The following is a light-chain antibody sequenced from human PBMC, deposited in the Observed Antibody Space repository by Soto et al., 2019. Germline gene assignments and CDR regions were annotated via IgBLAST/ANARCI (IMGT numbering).Light chain of an antibody. V-gene: IGKV1-5*01. CDR3: QQYNSYPRT. J-gene: IGKJ1*01. CDR1: QSISSW. Sequence: DIHRTQSPSTLSASVGDRVTITCRASQSISSWLAWYQQKPGKAPKLLIYDASSLESGVPSRFSGSGSGTEFTLTISSLQPDDFATYYCQQYNSYPRTFGQGTKVDIK. CDR2: DAS.